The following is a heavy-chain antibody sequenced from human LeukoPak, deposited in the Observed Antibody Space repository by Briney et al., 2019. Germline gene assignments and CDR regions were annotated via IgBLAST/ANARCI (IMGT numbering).Heavy chain of an antibody. V-gene: IGHV3-11*04. J-gene: IGHJ4*02. Sequence: GGSLRLSCAASGFTFSDYYMSWTRQAPGKGLEWVSYISSSGSTIYYADSVKGRFTISRDNAKNSLYLQMNSLRAEDTAVYYCANIYGDYEWNYWGQGTLVTVSS. CDR1: GFTFSDYY. CDR2: ISSSGSTI. D-gene: IGHD4-17*01. CDR3: ANIYGDYEWNY.